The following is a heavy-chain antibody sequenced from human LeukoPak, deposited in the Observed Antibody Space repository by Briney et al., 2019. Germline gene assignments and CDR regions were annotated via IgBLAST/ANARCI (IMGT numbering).Heavy chain of an antibody. D-gene: IGHD3-22*01. CDR1: GYTFTGYY. Sequence: GASVKVSCKASGYTFTGYYMHWVRQAPGQGLEWMGWINPNSGGTNYAQKFQGRVTMTRDTSISTAYMELSRLRSDDTAVYYCARGRLGYSGYDTNYYDSSGYGYWGQGTLVTVSS. CDR3: ARGRLGYSGYDTNYYDSSGYGY. J-gene: IGHJ4*02. V-gene: IGHV1-2*02. CDR2: INPNSGGT.